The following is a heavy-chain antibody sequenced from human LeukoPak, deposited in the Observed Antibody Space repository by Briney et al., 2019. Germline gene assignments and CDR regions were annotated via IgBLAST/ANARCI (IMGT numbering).Heavy chain of an antibody. CDR2: ISSSSSTI. J-gene: IGHJ1*01. CDR1: GFTFSSYS. D-gene: IGHD5-18*01. V-gene: IGHV3-48*01. CDR3: ARDLDTAMVITEYFQH. Sequence: GGSLRLSCAASGFTFSSYSMNWVRQAPGKGLEWVSYISSSSSTIYYADSVKGRFTISRDNAKNSLYLQMNSLRAEDTAVYYCARDLDTAMVITEYFQHWGQGTLVTVSS.